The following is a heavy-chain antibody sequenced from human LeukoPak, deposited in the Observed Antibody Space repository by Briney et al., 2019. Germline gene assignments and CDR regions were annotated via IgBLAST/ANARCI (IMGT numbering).Heavy chain of an antibody. CDR1: GFTFNDYY. V-gene: IGHV3-11*01. CDR3: AREGFTSLVGNYYDSSAYYGLDY. Sequence: GGSLRLSCAASGFTFNDYYMSWIRQAPGKGLEWVSYISGSSGTTHYADSVEGRFTISRDNAKNSLYLQMNGLRAEDTAVYYCAREGFTSLVGNYYDSSAYYGLDYWGQGTLVTVSS. D-gene: IGHD3-22*01. J-gene: IGHJ4*02. CDR2: ISGSSGTT.